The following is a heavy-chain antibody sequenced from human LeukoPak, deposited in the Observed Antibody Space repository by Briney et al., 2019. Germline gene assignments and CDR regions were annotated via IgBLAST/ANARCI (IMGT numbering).Heavy chain of an antibody. CDR3: ARELEPLPEPYYYYGMDV. CDR2: INHSGST. Sequence: SETLSLTCAVYGGSFSGYYWSWIRQPPGKGLEWIGEINHSGSTNYNPSLKSRVTISVDTSKNQFSLKLSSVTAADTAVYYCARELEPLPEPYYYYGMDVWGQGTTVTVSS. CDR1: GGSFSGYY. J-gene: IGHJ6*02. D-gene: IGHD1-1*01. V-gene: IGHV4-34*01.